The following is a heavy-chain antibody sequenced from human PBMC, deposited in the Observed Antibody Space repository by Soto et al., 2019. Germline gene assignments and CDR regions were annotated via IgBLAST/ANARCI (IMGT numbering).Heavy chain of an antibody. Sequence: PGESLKISCKGSGYSFTSYWIGWVRQMPGKGLEWMGIIYPGDSDTRYSPSFQGQVTISADKSISTAYLQWSSLKASDTAMYYCARHPRGGATTGSPLYYGMDVWGQGTTVTVPS. D-gene: IGHD1-26*01. V-gene: IGHV5-51*01. CDR1: GYSFTSYW. CDR3: ARHPRGGATTGSPLYYGMDV. CDR2: IYPGDSDT. J-gene: IGHJ6*02.